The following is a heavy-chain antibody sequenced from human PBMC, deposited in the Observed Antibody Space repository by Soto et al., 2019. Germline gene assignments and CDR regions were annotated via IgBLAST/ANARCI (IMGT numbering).Heavy chain of an antibody. V-gene: IGHV3-7*05. CDR3: AKGVR. CDR2: INDAGSER. CDR1: GFTFSTHW. Sequence: EVQLVESGGDLVQPGGSLRLSCAASGFTFSTHWMSWVRQAPGKGLEWVSNINDAGSERKHADSVRGRFSVSRDNAKKCMFLQGKGLSVEETVLYYCAKGVRWGQGTEVTVSS. J-gene: IGHJ4*02.